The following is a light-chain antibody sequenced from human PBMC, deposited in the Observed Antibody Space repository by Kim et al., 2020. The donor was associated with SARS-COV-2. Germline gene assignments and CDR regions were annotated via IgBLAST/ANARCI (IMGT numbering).Light chain of an antibody. CDR1: RSDVGGYNY. J-gene: IGLJ2*01. CDR3: SSYAGINNLV. V-gene: IGLV2-8*01. CDR2: EVN. Sequence: GHSVTISCTVTRSDVGGYNYVSWYQQHPGKAPKLMIYEVNKRPSGVPDRFSGSKSGDTASLTVSGLQAEDEADYYCSSYAGINNLVFGGGTKLTVL.